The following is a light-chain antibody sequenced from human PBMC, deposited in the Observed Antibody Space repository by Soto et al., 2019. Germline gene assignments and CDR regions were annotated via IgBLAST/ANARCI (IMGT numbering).Light chain of an antibody. CDR2: NVD. CDR1: SSDVGAYNF. CDR3: SAYTVSRTYV. V-gene: IGLV2-14*03. J-gene: IGLJ1*01. Sequence: QSVPSQPASVSGSPGQSISISCTATSSDVGAYNFVSWKQQHPGKAPKLMIYNVDDRPSGISYRFSGSRSGNTASLTISGLQGEDGADYYCSAYTVSRTYVFGTGTK.